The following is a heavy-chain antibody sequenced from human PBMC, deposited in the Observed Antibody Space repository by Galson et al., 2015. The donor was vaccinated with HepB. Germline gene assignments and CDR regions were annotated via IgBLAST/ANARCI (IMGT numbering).Heavy chain of an antibody. D-gene: IGHD3-22*01. CDR3: ARLLYYYDSSGYVGTFDY. CDR1: GGSISSYY. J-gene: IGHJ4*02. Sequence: TLSLTCTVSGGSISSYYWSWIRQPPGKGLEWIGYIYYSGSTNYNPSLKSRVTISVDTSKNQFSLKLSSVTAADTAVYYCARLLYYYDSSGYVGTFDYWGQGTLVTVSS. V-gene: IGHV4-59*08. CDR2: IYYSGST.